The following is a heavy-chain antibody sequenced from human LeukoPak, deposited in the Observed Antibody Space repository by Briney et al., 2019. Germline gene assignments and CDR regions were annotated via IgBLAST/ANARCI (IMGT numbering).Heavy chain of an antibody. J-gene: IGHJ6*02. V-gene: IGHV3-48*02. D-gene: IGHD6-13*01. Sequence: GGSLRLSCAASGFTFSSYSMNWVRQAPGKGLEWVSYISSSSSTIYYADSVKGRFTISRDNGKNSLYLQMNSLRDEHTAVYYCARGRIAAAPFGMDVWGQGTTVTVSS. CDR1: GFTFSSYS. CDR2: ISSSSSTI. CDR3: ARGRIAAAPFGMDV.